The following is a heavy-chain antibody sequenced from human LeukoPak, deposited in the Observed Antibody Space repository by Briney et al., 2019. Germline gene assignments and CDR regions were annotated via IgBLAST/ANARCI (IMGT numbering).Heavy chain of an antibody. D-gene: IGHD3-10*01. CDR3: ARGIYGSGRPGGY. Sequence: SETLSLTCAVYGGSFSGYYWSWIRQPPGKGLEWIGEINHSGSTNYNPSLKSRVTISVDTSKNQFPLKQSSVTAADTAVYYCARGIYGSGRPGGYWGQGTLVTVSS. CDR1: GGSFSGYY. J-gene: IGHJ4*02. V-gene: IGHV4-34*01. CDR2: INHSGST.